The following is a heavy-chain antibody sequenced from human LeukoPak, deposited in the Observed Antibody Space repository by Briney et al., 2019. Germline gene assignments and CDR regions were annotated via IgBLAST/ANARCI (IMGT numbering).Heavy chain of an antibody. CDR3: AKDLRQSYVGTFDI. D-gene: IGHD1-26*01. Sequence: PGGSLRLSCAASGFTFSSYAMSWVRQAPGKGLEWVAVISYDGSYNYYADSVKGRFTISRDNSKNTLYLQTNSLRAEDTAVYYCAKDLRQSYVGTFDIWGQGTMVTVSS. CDR1: GFTFSSYA. CDR2: ISYDGSYN. V-gene: IGHV3-30*18. J-gene: IGHJ3*02.